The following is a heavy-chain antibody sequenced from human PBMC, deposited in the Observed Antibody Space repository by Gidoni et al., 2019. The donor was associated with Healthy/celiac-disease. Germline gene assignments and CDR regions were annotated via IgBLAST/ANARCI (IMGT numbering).Heavy chain of an antibody. Sequence: EVQLVESGGGLVQPGGSLRLSCAASGFTFSSYDMHWVRQATGKGLEWVSAIGTAGDTYYPGSVKGRFTISRENAKNSLYLQMNSLRAGDTAVYYCARGDQYCSSTSCSRAFDIWGQGTMVTVSS. CDR1: GFTFSSYD. D-gene: IGHD2-2*01. J-gene: IGHJ3*02. CDR2: IGTAGDT. V-gene: IGHV3-13*04. CDR3: ARGDQYCSSTSCSRAFDI.